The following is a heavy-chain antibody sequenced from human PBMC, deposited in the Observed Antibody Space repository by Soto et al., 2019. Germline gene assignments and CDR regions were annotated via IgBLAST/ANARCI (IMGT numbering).Heavy chain of an antibody. V-gene: IGHV1-3*01. J-gene: IGHJ5*02. CDR1: GYTFTSYA. CDR2: INAGNGNT. Sequence: ASVKVSCKASGYTFTSYAMHWVRQAPGQRLEWMGWINAGNGNTKYSQKFQGRVTITRDTSASTAYMELSGLRSEDTAVYYCARWGYCSGGSCYSRSWFDPWGQGTLVTVSS. CDR3: ARWGYCSGGSCYSRSWFDP. D-gene: IGHD2-15*01.